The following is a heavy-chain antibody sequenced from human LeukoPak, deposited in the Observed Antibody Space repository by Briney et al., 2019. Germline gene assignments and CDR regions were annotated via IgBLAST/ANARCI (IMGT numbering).Heavy chain of an antibody. Sequence: GGFLRLSCEVSGITFNTYAMGWFRQAPGRGLSWVSGISGGGNTTYYTDSVKGRFAIYRDNSRNTLYLQMNSLRVEDTAVYFCAKGWATVPNDYWGQGTLVTVSS. CDR1: GITFNTYA. J-gene: IGHJ4*02. V-gene: IGHV3-23*01. D-gene: IGHD4-17*01. CDR2: ISGGGNTT. CDR3: AKGWATVPNDY.